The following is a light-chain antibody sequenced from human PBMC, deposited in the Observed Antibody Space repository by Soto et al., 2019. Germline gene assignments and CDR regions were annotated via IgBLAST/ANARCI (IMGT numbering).Light chain of an antibody. V-gene: IGKV3-15*01. CDR3: QQGHNWPLT. Sequence: EIVMTQSPATLSVLPGERATLSCRASQSISTELAWYQQKPGQPPRLLIYSASTRATGVPARFTGSGSGSEFTLTISGLQSEDFVVYYCQQGHNWPLTFGQGTRLEI. CDR1: QSISTE. J-gene: IGKJ2*01. CDR2: SAS.